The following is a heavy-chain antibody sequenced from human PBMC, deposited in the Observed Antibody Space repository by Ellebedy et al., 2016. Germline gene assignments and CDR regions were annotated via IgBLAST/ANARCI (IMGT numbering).Heavy chain of an antibody. CDR2: ISSSSSYT. CDR3: AKRPGVVTDGQFDL. V-gene: IGHV3-21*05. D-gene: IGHD2-21*02. Sequence: GGSLRLXXAASGFTFSSYSMNWVRQAPGKGLEWVSYISSSSSYTNYADSVKGRFTISRDNSKNTLYLQMNSLRVEDTAVYYCAKRPGVVTDGQFDLWGRGTLVTVSS. J-gene: IGHJ2*01. CDR1: GFTFSSYS.